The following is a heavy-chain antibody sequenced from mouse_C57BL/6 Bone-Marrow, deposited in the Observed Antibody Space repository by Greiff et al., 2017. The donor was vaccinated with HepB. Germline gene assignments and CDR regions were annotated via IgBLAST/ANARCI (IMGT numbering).Heavy chain of an antibody. CDR3: ARYRGLRGDFDV. Sequence: VQLQQPGAELVMPGASVKLSCKASGYTFTSYWMHWVKQRPGQGLEWIGEIDPSDSYTNYNQKFKGKSTLTVDKSSSTAYMQLSSLTSEDSAVYYCARYRGLRGDFDVWGTGTTVTGSS. D-gene: IGHD1-1*01. CDR1: GYTFTSYW. V-gene: IGHV1-69*01. CDR2: IDPSDSYT. J-gene: IGHJ1*03.